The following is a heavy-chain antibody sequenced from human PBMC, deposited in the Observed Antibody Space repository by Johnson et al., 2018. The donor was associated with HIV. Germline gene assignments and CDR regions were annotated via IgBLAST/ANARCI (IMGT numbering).Heavy chain of an antibody. Sequence: QVQLVESGGGLVKPGGSLRLSCAASGFTFTDYQMSWIRQAPGKGLEWVSYISRSGTTIYYADSVQGRFTGSRDNAKNSLYLQMNSLRADDTAVYYCSGVLRGYDAFDIWGQGTRVTVSS. CDR1: GFTFTDYQ. V-gene: IGHV3-11*04. CDR2: ISRSGTTI. J-gene: IGHJ3*02. CDR3: SGVLRGYDAFDI. D-gene: IGHD6-25*01.